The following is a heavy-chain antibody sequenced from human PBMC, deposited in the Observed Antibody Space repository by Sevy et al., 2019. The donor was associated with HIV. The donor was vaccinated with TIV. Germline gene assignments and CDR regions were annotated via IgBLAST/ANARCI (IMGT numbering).Heavy chain of an antibody. CDR3: ARDKGGQRYYDFWSGYSGTENPGMDV. V-gene: IGHV3-21*01. J-gene: IGHJ6*02. D-gene: IGHD3-3*01. Sequence: GGSLILSCAASGFTFSSYSMNWVRQAPGKGLEWVSSISSSSSYIYYADSVKGRFTISRDNAKNSLYLQMNSLRAEDTAVYYCARDKGGQRYYDFWSGYSGTENPGMDVWGQGTTVTVSS. CDR1: GFTFSSYS. CDR2: ISSSSSYI.